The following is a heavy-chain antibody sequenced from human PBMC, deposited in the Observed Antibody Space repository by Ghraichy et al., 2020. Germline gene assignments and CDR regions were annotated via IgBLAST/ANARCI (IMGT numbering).Heavy chain of an antibody. CDR3: ARVKADYFDY. Sequence: ESLNISCTVSGGSISSYYWSWIRQPPGKGLEWIGYIYYSGSTNYNPSLKSRVTISVDTSTNQFSLKLSSVTAADTAVYYCARVKADYFDYWGQGTLVTVSS. V-gene: IGHV4-59*01. D-gene: IGHD6-25*01. J-gene: IGHJ4*02. CDR1: GGSISSYY. CDR2: IYYSGST.